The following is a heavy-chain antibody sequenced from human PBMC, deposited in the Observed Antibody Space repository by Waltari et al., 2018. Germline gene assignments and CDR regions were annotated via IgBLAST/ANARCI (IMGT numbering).Heavy chain of an antibody. CDR3: ARHLLVVVPAAHKDAFDI. D-gene: IGHD2-2*01. J-gene: IGHJ3*02. CDR1: GGSISSYY. V-gene: IGHV4-59*08. CDR2: IYYSGST. Sequence: QVQLQESGPGLVKPSETLSLTCTVSGGSISSYYWRWIRQPPGKGLEWIGYIYYSGSTNYNPSLKSRVTISVDTSKNQFSLKLSSVTAADTAVYYCARHLLVVVPAAHKDAFDIWGQGTMVTVSS.